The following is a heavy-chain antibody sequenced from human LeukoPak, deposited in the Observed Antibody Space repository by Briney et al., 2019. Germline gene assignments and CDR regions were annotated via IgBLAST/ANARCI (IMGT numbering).Heavy chain of an antibody. CDR1: GGSIVTFY. D-gene: IGHD3-10*01. CDR2: IFYSGSA. J-gene: IGHJ4*02. CDR3: ARSYGSGNYSDY. Sequence: SETLSLTCIVSGGSIVTFYWSWIRQPPGEGLEWIGYIFYSGSAKYNPSLKSRVTMSVDTSKSQFSLNLRSMTAADTAVYYCARSYGSGNYSDYWGQGTLVPVSS. V-gene: IGHV4-59*01.